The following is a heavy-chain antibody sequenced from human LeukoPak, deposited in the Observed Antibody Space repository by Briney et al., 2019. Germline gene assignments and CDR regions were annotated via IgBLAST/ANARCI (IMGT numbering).Heavy chain of an antibody. D-gene: IGHD2-2*02. V-gene: IGHV3-74*01. CDR2: INSDGSTT. J-gene: IGHJ4*02. Sequence: PGGSLRLSCAASGFTLSSYWMHWVRQAPGKGRVWVSDINSDGSTTRYADSVQGRFTISRDNAKNTLYLQMNSLRADDTAVYYCATRDYTSSKYWGQGTLVTVAS. CDR1: GFTLSSYW. CDR3: ATRDYTSSKY.